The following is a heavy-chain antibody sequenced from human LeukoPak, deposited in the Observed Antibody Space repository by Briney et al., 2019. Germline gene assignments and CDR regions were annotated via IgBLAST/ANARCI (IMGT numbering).Heavy chain of an antibody. D-gene: IGHD5-24*01. CDR3: ARREGYNFDY. CDR2: IYYSGST. J-gene: IGHJ4*02. V-gene: IGHV4-59*01. CDR1: GVSISSYY. Sequence: PSETLSLTCTVSGVSISSYYWRWIRQPPGKGLEWIGYIYYSGSTNYNPSLKSRVTISVDTSKNQFSLKLSSVTAADTAVYYCARREGYNFDYWGQGTLVTVSS.